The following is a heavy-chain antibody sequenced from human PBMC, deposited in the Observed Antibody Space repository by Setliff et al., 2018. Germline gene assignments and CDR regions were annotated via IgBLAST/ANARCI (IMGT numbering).Heavy chain of an antibody. Sequence: KSSETLSLTCTVSGGSISSGGYYWGWFRQPAGKELEWIGQIYTSWSTNYNPSLKSRVTISLDTSKNQFSLSLTSVTAEDTAVYYCARMSGFQYIDVWDKGTTVTVSS. V-gene: IGHV4-61*09. CDR3: ARMSGFQYIDV. D-gene: IGHD3-3*01. CDR2: IYTSWST. CDR1: GGSISSGGYY. J-gene: IGHJ6*03.